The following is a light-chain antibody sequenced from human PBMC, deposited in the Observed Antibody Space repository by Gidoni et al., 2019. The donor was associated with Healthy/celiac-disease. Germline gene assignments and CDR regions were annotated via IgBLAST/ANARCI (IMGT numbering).Light chain of an antibody. Sequence: EIVLTQSPGTLSLSPGERATLSCRASQSVSSSYLAWYQQKPGQAPRLLIYGGSSRATGIPDRCSGSGSGTDVTLTISRLEPEDFAVYYCQQYGSSPPHTFGGGTKVEIK. V-gene: IGKV3-20*01. J-gene: IGKJ4*01. CDR3: QQYGSSPPHT. CDR2: GGS. CDR1: QSVSSSY.